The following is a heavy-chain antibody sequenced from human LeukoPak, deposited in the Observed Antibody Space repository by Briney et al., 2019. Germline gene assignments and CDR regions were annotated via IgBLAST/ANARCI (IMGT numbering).Heavy chain of an antibody. CDR3: ARGRDIVVVRVRFDP. CDR2: INHSGST. Sequence: PSETLSLTCAVYGGSFSGYYWSWIRQPPGKGLEWIGEINHSGSTNYNPSLKSRVTISVDTSKNQFSLKLSSVTAADTAVYYCARGRDIVVVRVRFDPWGQGTLVTVSS. D-gene: IGHD2-2*01. V-gene: IGHV4-34*01. J-gene: IGHJ5*02. CDR1: GGSFSGYY.